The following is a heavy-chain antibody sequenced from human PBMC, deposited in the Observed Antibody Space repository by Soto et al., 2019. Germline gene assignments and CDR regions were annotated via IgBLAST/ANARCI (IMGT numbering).Heavy chain of an antibody. CDR1: GFTFSSYG. V-gene: IGHV3-33*01. CDR2: IWYDGSNK. Sequence: QVQLVESGGGVVQPGRSLRLSCAPSGFTFSSYGMHWARQAPGKGLEWVAVIWYDGSNKVYADSVKGRFTISRDNSKNTLHLQMNSLRAEDTAVYYCARDLSGDYGALDTWGQGTMVTVSS. CDR3: ARDLSGDYGALDT. D-gene: IGHD4-17*01. J-gene: IGHJ3*02.